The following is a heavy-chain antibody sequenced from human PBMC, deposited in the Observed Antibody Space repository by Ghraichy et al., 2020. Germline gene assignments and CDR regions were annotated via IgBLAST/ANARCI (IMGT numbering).Heavy chain of an antibody. CDR2: IERDGSSA. CDR1: GFTFSSYL. V-gene: IGHV3-74*01. Sequence: GGSLRLSCAASGFTFSSYLMHWVRQVPGKGLVWVSRIERDGSSASYADSAKGRFTISRDNAKQTLYLQMNSLRAEDTAVYYCVRDRDGYNFWGQGTLVTVSP. CDR3: VRDRDGYNF. J-gene: IGHJ4*02. D-gene: IGHD5-24*01.